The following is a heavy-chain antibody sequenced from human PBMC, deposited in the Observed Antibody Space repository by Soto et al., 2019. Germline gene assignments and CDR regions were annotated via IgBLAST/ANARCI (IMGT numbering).Heavy chain of an antibody. D-gene: IGHD2-15*01. Sequence: ASVKVSCKTSGVSFTNDVITWVRQAPGQGLEWMGGIIPIFGTANYAQKFQGRVTITADESTSTAYMELSSLRSEDTAVYYCASPRDNYYYYGMDVWGQGTTVTVSS. V-gene: IGHV1-69*13. CDR3: ASPRDNYYYYGMDV. CDR2: IIPIFGTA. CDR1: GVSFTNDV. J-gene: IGHJ6*02.